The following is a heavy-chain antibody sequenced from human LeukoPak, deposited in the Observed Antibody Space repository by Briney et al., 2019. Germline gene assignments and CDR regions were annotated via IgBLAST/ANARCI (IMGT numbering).Heavy chain of an antibody. J-gene: IGHJ6*03. D-gene: IGHD6-25*01. V-gene: IGHV1-46*01. CDR1: GYTFTSYY. CDR2: INPSGGST. Sequence: ASVKVSCKASGYTFTSYYMHWVRQAPGQGLEWMGIINPSGGSTSYAQKFQGRVTMTRDTSTSTVYMELSSLRSEDTAVYYCARDGVEGQRLAIYYYYYMDVWGKGTTVTVSS. CDR3: ARDGVEGQRLAIYYYYYMDV.